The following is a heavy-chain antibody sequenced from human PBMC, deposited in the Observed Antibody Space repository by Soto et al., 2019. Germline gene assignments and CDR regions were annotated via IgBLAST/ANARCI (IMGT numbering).Heavy chain of an antibody. V-gene: IGHV1-8*01. Sequence: ASVKVSCKASGYTFTSYDINWVRQATGQGLEWMGWMNPNSGNTGYAQKFQGRVTMTRNTSISTAYMELSSLRSEDTAVYYCARGPWGRDYGDPNFDYWGQGTLVTVSS. CDR3: ARGPWGRDYGDPNFDY. CDR2: MNPNSGNT. CDR1: GYTFTSYD. J-gene: IGHJ4*02. D-gene: IGHD4-17*01.